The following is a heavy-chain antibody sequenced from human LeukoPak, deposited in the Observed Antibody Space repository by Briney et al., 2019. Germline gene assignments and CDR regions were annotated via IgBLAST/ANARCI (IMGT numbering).Heavy chain of an antibody. V-gene: IGHV3-30*18. CDR3: ANGGGHTAMKTYHFEY. CDR1: GFTFSSYG. Sequence: PGRSLRLSCAASGFTFSSYGMQWVRQAPGKGLEWVAVISYDGSNKYYVDSVKGRFTISRDNSKNTLYLQMNSLRADDSAVYYCANGGGHTAMKTYHFEYWGQGTLVTVSS. CDR2: ISYDGSNK. J-gene: IGHJ4*02. D-gene: IGHD5-18*01.